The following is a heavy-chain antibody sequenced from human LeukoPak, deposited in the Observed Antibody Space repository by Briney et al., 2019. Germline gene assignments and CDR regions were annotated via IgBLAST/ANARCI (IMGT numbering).Heavy chain of an antibody. J-gene: IGHJ4*02. D-gene: IGHD5-24*01. CDR3: ARVGRYGYNLEYFDY. CDR1: GGSISSYY. Sequence: SETLSLTCTVSGGSISSYYWSWIRQPPGKGLEWIGYIYYSGSINYNPSLKSRVTISVDTSKNQFSLKLSSVTAADTAVYYCARVGRYGYNLEYFDYWGQGTLVTVSS. V-gene: IGHV4-59*01. CDR2: IYYSGSI.